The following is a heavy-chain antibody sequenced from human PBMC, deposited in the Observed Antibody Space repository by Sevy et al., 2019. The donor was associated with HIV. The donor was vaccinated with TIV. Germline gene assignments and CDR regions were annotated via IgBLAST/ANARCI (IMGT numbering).Heavy chain of an antibody. J-gene: IGHJ4*02. Sequence: GGSLRLSCAVSGFTFSNYWMSWVRQAPGKGLECVANINQDGGEKYYLDSVKGRFFVSRDNAKNSLYLQMDSLRAEDTAEYYCARGQITGAKPDYFDYWGQGTLVTVSS. CDR3: ARGQITGAKPDYFDY. CDR1: GFTFSNYW. D-gene: IGHD1-7*01. CDR2: INQDGGEK. V-gene: IGHV3-7*01.